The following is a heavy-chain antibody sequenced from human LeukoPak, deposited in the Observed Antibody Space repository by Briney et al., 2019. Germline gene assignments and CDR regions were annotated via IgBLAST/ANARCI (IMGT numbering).Heavy chain of an antibody. J-gene: IGHJ6*02. CDR1: GGSISSGGYY. V-gene: IGHV4-31*03. CDR3: ARGSLERITRYYYYGMDV. CDR2: IFYSGST. D-gene: IGHD2/OR15-2a*01. Sequence: SETLSLTCTVSGGSISSGGYYWSWIRQHPGKGLEWIGYIFYSGSTYYNPSLKSRVTISVDTSKNQFSLKLSSVTAADTAVYYCARGSLERITRYYYYGMDVWGQGTTVTVSS.